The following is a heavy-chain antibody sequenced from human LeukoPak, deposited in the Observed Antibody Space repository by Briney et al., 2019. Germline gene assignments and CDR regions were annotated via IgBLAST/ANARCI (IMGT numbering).Heavy chain of an antibody. CDR3: AKDPIGSYY. CDR2: ISGSGFST. CDR1: GFTFSSYA. D-gene: IGHD6-13*01. J-gene: IGHJ4*02. V-gene: IGHV3-23*01. Sequence: PGGSLRLSCAASGFTFSSYAMSWVRQAPGKGLEWVSSISGSGFSTYYADSVKGRFTISRDNSKNTLYLEMNSLRAEDTAVYYCAKDPIGSYYWGQGTLVTVSS.